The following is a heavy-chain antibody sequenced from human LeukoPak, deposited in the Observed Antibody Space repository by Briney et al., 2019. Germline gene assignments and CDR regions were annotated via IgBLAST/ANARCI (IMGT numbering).Heavy chain of an antibody. D-gene: IGHD3-9*01. J-gene: IGHJ4*02. CDR3: ASMNYDILTGYPDY. Sequence: PGGSLRLSCAASGFTFSSYAMHWVRQAPGKGLEWVAVISYDGSNKYYADSVKGRFTISRDNSKNTLYLQMNSLRAEDTAVYYCASMNYDILTGYPDYWGQGTLVTVSS. CDR2: ISYDGSNK. V-gene: IGHV3-30-3*01. CDR1: GFTFSSYA.